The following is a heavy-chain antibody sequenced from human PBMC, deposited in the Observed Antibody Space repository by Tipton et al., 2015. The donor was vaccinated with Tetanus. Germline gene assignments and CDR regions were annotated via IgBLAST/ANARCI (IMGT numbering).Heavy chain of an antibody. V-gene: IGHV4-34*01. Sequence: TLSLTCAVFGGSFSGYYWNLIRQPPGKGLEWIGQIDHSGSTSYNPSLKSRVTISVDTSKNQFSLNRSSVTAADTAVYYCARWETVTTKNNYWGQGTLVTVSS. CDR1: GGSFSGYY. D-gene: IGHD4-17*01. J-gene: IGHJ4*02. CDR3: ARWETVTTKNNY. CDR2: IDHSGST.